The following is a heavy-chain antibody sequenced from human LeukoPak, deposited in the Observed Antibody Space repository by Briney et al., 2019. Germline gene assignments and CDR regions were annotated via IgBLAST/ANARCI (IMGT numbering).Heavy chain of an antibody. D-gene: IGHD5-24*01. V-gene: IGHV4-59*01. J-gene: IGHJ4*02. CDR1: GGSISSYY. CDR2: ISYSGSI. Sequence: SETLSLTCTVSGGSISSYYWSWIRRPPGKGLEWIGYISYSGSINYNPSLKSRVTISVDTSKSQFSLKLSSVTAADTAVYYCARDGYNQFFDYWGQGTLVTVSS. CDR3: ARDGYNQFFDY.